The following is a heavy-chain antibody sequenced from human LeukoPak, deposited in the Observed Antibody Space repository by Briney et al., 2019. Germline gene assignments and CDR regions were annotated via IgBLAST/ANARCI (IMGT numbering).Heavy chain of an antibody. CDR3: ARDPARVATITDY. CDR1: GFTLSSYS. D-gene: IGHD5-12*01. V-gene: IGHV3-21*01. CDR2: ISSSSSYI. J-gene: IGHJ4*02. Sequence: GGSLRLSCAASGFTLSSYSMNWVRQAPGKGLEWVSSISSSSSYIYYADSVKGRFTISRDNAKNSLYLQMNSLRAEDTAVYYCARDPARVATITDYWGQGTLVTVSS.